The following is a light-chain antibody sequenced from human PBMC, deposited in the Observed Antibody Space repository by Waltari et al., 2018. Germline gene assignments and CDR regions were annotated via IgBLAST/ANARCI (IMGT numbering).Light chain of an antibody. Sequence: DIVMTQSPDSLAVSLGERATINCKSSQSVLYSSNNKNYLAWYQQKPGQPPKLLIYWASTRASGVPDRFSGSGSGTVFTLTISSLQAEDVAVYYCQQYYSTPITFGQGTRLEIK. CDR1: QSVLYSSNNKNY. CDR3: QQYYSTPIT. J-gene: IGKJ5*01. V-gene: IGKV4-1*01. CDR2: WAS.